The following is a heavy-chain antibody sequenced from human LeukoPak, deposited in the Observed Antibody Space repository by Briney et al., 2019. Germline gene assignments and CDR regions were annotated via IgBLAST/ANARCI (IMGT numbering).Heavy chain of an antibody. CDR2: ISSSSSYI. J-gene: IGHJ4*02. V-gene: IGHV3-21*01. D-gene: IGHD1-26*01. Sequence: GGSLRLSCAASGFTFSSYSMNWVRQAPGKGLEWVSSISSSSSYIYYADSVKGRFTISRDNAKNSLYLQMNSLRTEDTAVYYCAAIPGTVELDYWGQGTLVTVSS. CDR1: GFTFSSYS. CDR3: AAIPGTVELDY.